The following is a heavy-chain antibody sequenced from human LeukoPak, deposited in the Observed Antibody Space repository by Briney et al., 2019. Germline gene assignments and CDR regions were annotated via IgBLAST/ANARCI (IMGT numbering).Heavy chain of an antibody. CDR1: GFTFSSYA. CDR2: ISGSGGST. CDR3: AKYYGDYYYYYYMDV. V-gene: IGHV3-23*01. J-gene: IGHJ6*03. D-gene: IGHD4-17*01. Sequence: GGSLRLSCAASGFTFSSYAMSWVRQAPGKGLEWVSAISGSGGSTYYADSVKGRFTISRDNSKNTLFLQMNSLRAEDTAVYYCAKYYGDYYYYYYMDVWGKGTTVTVSS.